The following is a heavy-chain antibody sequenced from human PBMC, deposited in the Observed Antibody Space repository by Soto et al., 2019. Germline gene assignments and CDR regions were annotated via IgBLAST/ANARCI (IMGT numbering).Heavy chain of an antibody. J-gene: IGHJ4*02. Sequence: QVQLVQSGAEVKKPGSSVKVSCKASGGTFSSYTISWVRQAPGQGLEWMGRIIPILGIANYAQKFQGRVTITADKSTSTAYMELSSLRSEDTAVYYCARDHGAHYYDSSRYQTPPQGWGQGTLVTVSS. CDR2: IIPILGIA. CDR3: ARDHGAHYYDSSRYQTPPQG. V-gene: IGHV1-69*08. CDR1: GGTFSSYT. D-gene: IGHD3-22*01.